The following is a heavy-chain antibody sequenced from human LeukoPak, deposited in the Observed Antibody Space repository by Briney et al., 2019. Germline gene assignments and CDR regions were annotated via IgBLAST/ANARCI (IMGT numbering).Heavy chain of an antibody. CDR3: ARATSWFDP. CDR1: GGSISSYF. Sequence: SETLSLTCTVSGGSISSYFWSWIRPPPGKGLGWVWYIYYSGSTNYNTSLKSRVTISVDTSKNQFSLKLSSVTGADTAVYYCARATSWFDPWGQGTLVTVSS. V-gene: IGHV4-59*12. CDR2: IYYSGST. J-gene: IGHJ5*02.